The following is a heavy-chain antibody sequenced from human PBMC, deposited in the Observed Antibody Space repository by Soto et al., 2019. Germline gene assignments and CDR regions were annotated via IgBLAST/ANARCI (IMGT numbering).Heavy chain of an antibody. D-gene: IGHD4-17*01. CDR1: GFTVSSNY. V-gene: IGHV3-53*04. CDR2: MYSGGST. Sequence: EVQLVESGGGLVQPGGSLRLSCAASGFTVSSNYMSWVRQAPGKGLEWVSVMYSGGSTYYADSVKGRFTISRHNSKNTLYLQMNSLRAEDTAVDDCARVLTYGDFIDYWGQGTLVTVSS. J-gene: IGHJ4*02. CDR3: ARVLTYGDFIDY.